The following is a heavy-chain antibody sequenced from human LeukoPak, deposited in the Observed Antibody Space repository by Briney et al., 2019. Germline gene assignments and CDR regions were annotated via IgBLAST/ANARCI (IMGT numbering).Heavy chain of an antibody. Sequence: GASVKVSCKASGYTFTTYGISWVRQAPGQGLEWMGWISPYNGNTNYAQKLQGRLTMTTDTSTSTAYMELRSLRSDDTAVYYWARDLTGAVAGTFDYWSQGTLVTVSS. J-gene: IGHJ4*02. CDR1: GYTFTTYG. CDR3: ARDLTGAVAGTFDY. V-gene: IGHV1-18*01. D-gene: IGHD6-19*01. CDR2: ISPYNGNT.